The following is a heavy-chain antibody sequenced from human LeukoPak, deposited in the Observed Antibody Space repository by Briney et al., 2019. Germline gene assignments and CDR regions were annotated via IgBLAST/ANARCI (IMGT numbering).Heavy chain of an antibody. V-gene: IGHV3-30*03. D-gene: IGHD4-17*01. J-gene: IGHJ4*02. Sequence: GGSLRLSCAASGFIFSSYGMHWVRQAPGKGLEWVAVILYDGSNKYYADSVKGRFTISRDNANNSLYLQMNSLRADDTAVYFCARGTVPDYWGQGTLVTVSS. CDR3: ARGTVPDY. CDR1: GFIFSSYG. CDR2: ILYDGSNK.